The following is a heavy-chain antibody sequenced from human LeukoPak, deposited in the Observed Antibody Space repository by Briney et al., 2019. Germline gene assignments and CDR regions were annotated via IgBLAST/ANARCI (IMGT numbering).Heavy chain of an antibody. J-gene: IGHJ4*02. Sequence: GGSLRLSCAASGFTFSRHWMGWVRQAPGKGLERVANIKQDASQYYVDSVRGRFIISRDNAKNSLSLQMNSLRLEDTAVYYCARGPDFGDRLDYFDYWGQGTLVTVSS. CDR3: ARGPDFGDRLDYFDY. D-gene: IGHD4-17*01. CDR1: GFTFSRHW. V-gene: IGHV3-7*01. CDR2: IKQDASQ.